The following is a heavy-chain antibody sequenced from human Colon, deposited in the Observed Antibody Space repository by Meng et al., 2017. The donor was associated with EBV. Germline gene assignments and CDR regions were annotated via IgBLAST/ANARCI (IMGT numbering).Heavy chain of an antibody. J-gene: IGHJ4*02. V-gene: IGHV4-30-4*01. CDR3: ARVTGKIYYDGSGYPEAFDY. Sequence: QVQLQESGLGLVKASXXLSLTCPGSGHAISSTDYYWSWVRQPPGKGLEWIGYIYYSGSRYYNPSLKSRVTISVDTSKNQFSLKLSSVTAADTAVYYCARVTGKIYYDGSGYPEAFDYWGQGTLVTVSS. CDR1: GHAISSTDYY. CDR2: IYYSGSR. D-gene: IGHD3-22*01.